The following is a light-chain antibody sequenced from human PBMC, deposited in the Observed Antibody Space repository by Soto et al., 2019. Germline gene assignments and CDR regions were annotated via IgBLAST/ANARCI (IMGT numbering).Light chain of an antibody. J-gene: IGLJ1*01. V-gene: IGLV2-23*02. CDR2: EVS. CDR3: CSYAGSSTFHV. CDR1: SSDVGSYNL. Sequence: QSVLTQPASVSGSPGQSITISCTGTSSDVGSYNLVSWYQQHPGKAPKLMIYEVSKRPSGVSNRFSGSKSGNTASLTISVLQAEDEADYYCCSYAGSSTFHVFGTGTKVTV.